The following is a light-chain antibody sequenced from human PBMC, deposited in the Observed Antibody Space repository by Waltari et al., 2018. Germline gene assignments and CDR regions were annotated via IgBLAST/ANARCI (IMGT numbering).Light chain of an antibody. V-gene: IGLV5-45*01. CDR3: AIGHTSGYV. Sequence: PMLTQPASLSASPGELASPTCTFRGDINVDGYPIFLYQQKSGSPPRFLLRYKSDSDKGQDSGVPRRFSGSKDASTNTGILRISGLQSEDEADYYCAIGHTSGYVFGSGTRLTVL. J-gene: IGLJ1*01. CDR1: GDINVDGYP. CDR2: YKSDSDK.